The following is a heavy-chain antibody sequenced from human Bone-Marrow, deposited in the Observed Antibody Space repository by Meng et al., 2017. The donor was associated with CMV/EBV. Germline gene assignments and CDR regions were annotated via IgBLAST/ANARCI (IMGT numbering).Heavy chain of an antibody. CDR3: ARGLELGVIVPAQVDF. CDR2: ISSSGSTI. Sequence: GGSLRLSCAASGFTFSSYEMNWVRQAPGKGLEWVSYISSSGSTIYYADSVKGRFTISRDNAKNSLYLQMNSLRAEDTAVYYCARGLELGVIVPAQVDFWAQGTLVTVSS. J-gene: IGHJ4*02. D-gene: IGHD2-2*01. V-gene: IGHV3-48*03. CDR1: GFTFSSYE.